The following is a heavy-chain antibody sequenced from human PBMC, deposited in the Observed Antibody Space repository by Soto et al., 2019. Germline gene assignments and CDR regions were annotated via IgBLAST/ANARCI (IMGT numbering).Heavy chain of an antibody. CDR2: IFYSGST. CDR3: AKGYPTTIIAMFDP. J-gene: IGHJ5*02. D-gene: IGHD3-16*02. CDR1: VGSISSSRSY. V-gene: IGHV4-39*07. Sequence: SETLSLTCNVSVGSISSSRSYWAWIRQPPGKGLEWIANIFYSGSTYYNPSLASRVTVSVDTSKNQFSLKLTSMTAADTAVYFCAKGYPTTIIAMFDPWGQGTLVTVSS.